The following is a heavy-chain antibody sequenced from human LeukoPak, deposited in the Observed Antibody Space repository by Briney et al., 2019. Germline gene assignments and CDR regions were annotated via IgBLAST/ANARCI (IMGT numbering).Heavy chain of an antibody. Sequence: SETLSLTCTVSGGSISSYYWSWIRQPAGKGLEWIGYIYYSGSTNYNPSLKSRVTISVDTSKNQFSLKLTSVTAADTAVYYCARHVRYCSGGSCYSGWFDPWGQGTLVTVSS. CDR3: ARHVRYCSGGSCYSGWFDP. J-gene: IGHJ5*02. V-gene: IGHV4-59*08. D-gene: IGHD2-15*01. CDR1: GGSISSYY. CDR2: IYYSGST.